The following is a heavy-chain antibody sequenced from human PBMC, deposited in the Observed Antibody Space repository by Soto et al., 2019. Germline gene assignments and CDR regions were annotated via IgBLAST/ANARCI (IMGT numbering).Heavy chain of an antibody. J-gene: IGHJ4*02. CDR1: GGSISSTCCY. D-gene: IGHD3-10*01. CDR2: IYYSGST. Sequence: QLQLQESGPGLVKPSEILSLTCTVSGGSISSTCCYWGWIRQPPGKGLEWIGTIYYSGSTYYNPSLESRVTLSVDTSKNQFSLRLGSATAADTAVYYCARLYASGTYFVDYWGQGTQVTVSS. CDR3: ARLYASGTYFVDY. V-gene: IGHV4-39*01.